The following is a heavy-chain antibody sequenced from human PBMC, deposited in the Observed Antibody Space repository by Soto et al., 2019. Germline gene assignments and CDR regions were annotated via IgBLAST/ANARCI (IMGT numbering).Heavy chain of an antibody. CDR3: ERTEVAGMDPRGWFDP. J-gene: IGHJ5*02. CDR1: GGSVRSSGYY. D-gene: IGHD5-12*01. Sequence: SETLSLTCTVSGGSVRSSGYYWGWIRQPPGKGLEWIGTIYYTGSTYYNPSLESRVTIFVDTSRNEFSLILSSVTAAETALYYCERTEVAGMDPRGWFDPWGQGTLVTVSS. V-gene: IGHV4-39*01. CDR2: IYYTGST.